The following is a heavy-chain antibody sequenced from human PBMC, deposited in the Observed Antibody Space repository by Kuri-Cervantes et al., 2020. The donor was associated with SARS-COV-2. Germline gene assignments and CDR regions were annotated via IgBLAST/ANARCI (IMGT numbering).Heavy chain of an antibody. CDR2: ISYDGSNK. D-gene: IGHD2-21*01. J-gene: IGHJ6*03. V-gene: IGHV3-30*03. CDR3: ARVAGQGPIYYYYMDV. CDR1: GFTFTSHA. Sequence: LSLTCAVSGFTFTSHAMHWVRQAPGKGLEWVALISYDGSNKFYADSVKGRFTISRDSAKNSLYLQMNSLRGEDTAVYYCARVAGQGPIYYYYMDVWGKGTTVTVSS.